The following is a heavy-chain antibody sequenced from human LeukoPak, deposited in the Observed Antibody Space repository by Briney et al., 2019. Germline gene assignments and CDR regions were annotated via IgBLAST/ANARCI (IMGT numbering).Heavy chain of an antibody. D-gene: IGHD3-22*01. Sequence: ASVKVSCKASAYTFTGFYMHWVRQDPGQGLEWMGWIDPNIGTTKYSQKFQGRVTMTRDTSISEVYMELSRLRSDDTAVYYCARLLEHYYFDASGYYDDDYWGQGTPIIVSS. CDR3: ARLLEHYYFDASGYYDDDY. CDR1: AYTFTGFY. CDR2: IDPNIGTT. V-gene: IGHV1-2*02. J-gene: IGHJ4*02.